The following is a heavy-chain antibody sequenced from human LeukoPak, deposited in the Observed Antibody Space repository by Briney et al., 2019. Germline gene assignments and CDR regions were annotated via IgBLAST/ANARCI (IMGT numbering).Heavy chain of an antibody. D-gene: IGHD3-16*01. CDR3: ARVGFGEPFHY. J-gene: IGHJ4*02. V-gene: IGHV1-3*01. Sequence: ASVKVSCKASGYAFTSYAMHWVRQAPGQRLEWMGWINAGNGNTKYSQNLQGRVTITRDTSTNTVYMEMSSLISEDTAVYYCARVGFGEPFHYWGQGTPVTVSS. CDR2: INAGNGNT. CDR1: GYAFTSYA.